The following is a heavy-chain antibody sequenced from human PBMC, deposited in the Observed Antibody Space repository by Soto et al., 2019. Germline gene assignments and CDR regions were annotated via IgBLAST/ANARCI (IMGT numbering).Heavy chain of an antibody. CDR2: VFHTWNT. V-gene: IGHV4-4*02. J-gene: IGHJ4*02. CDR3: ARKAWVRFDS. D-gene: IGHD7-27*01. Sequence: QVQMQESGPGLVKPSGTLSLTCAVSGDSMTRSVWWTWVRQPPGKGLEWIGEVFHTWNTNYNPSLKSRVTMSVDKSTNEFSLKVTSVTAADTAIYYCARKAWVRFDSWGQGALVTVSS. CDR1: GDSMTRSVW.